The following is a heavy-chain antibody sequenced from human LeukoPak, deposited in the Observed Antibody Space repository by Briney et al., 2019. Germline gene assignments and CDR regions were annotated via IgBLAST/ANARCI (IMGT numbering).Heavy chain of an antibody. CDR2: IRSETYGGTT. CDR3: TTDLGGYFSGGSCYTGLYNCFDP. V-gene: IGHV3-15*01. CDR1: GFTFYTAW. J-gene: IGHJ5*02. Sequence: GGSLRLSCAVSGFTFYTAWMNWVRQAPGKGLEWVARIRSETYGGTTEYTAPVKGRFTISRDDSRNTLYLQMDSLKTEDTAVYYCTTDLGGYFSGGSCYTGLYNCFDPWGQGTLVTVSS. D-gene: IGHD2-15*01.